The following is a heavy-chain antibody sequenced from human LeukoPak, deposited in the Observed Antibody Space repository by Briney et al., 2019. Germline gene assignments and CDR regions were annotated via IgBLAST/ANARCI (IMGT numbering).Heavy chain of an antibody. J-gene: IGHJ6*03. CDR3: ARAARAVAVSYYYYMDV. CDR2: MNPNSGNT. CDR1: GYTFTSYD. D-gene: IGHD6-19*01. V-gene: IGHV1-8*01. Sequence: ASVKVSCKASGYTFTSYDINWVRQATGLGLEWMGWMNPNSGNTGYAQKFQGRVTMTRNTSISTAYMELSSLRSEDTAVYYCARAARAVAVSYYYYMDVWGKGTTVTISS.